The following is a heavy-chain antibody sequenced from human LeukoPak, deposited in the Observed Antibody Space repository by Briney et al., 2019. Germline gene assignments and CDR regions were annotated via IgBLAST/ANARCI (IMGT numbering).Heavy chain of an antibody. CDR2: ISGTGFTT. CDR3: ARDPSGSYYVDY. Sequence: GGSLRLSCAASGFTFRTYTMSWVRQAPGKGLEWISVISGTGFTTYHTDSVKGRFTISRDNSKSILYLQMDGLRAEDTAVYYCARDPSGSYYVDYWGQGTLVTVSS. CDR1: GFTFRTYT. D-gene: IGHD1-26*01. J-gene: IGHJ4*02. V-gene: IGHV3-23*01.